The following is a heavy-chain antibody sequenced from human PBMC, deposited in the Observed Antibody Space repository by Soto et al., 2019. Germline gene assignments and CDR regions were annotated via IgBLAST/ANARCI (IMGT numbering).Heavy chain of an antibody. J-gene: IGHJ4*02. CDR3: AKEERSGYRPVSYLFDY. Sequence: QVQLVESGGGVVQPGRSLRLSCAASGFTFSSYGMHWVRQAPGKGLEWVAVIPYDGSNKYYADSVKGRFTISRDYSKNTLYLQRNSLRAQDTAMYYCAKEERSGYRPVSYLFDYWGQGALVTVSS. V-gene: IGHV3-30*18. CDR2: IPYDGSNK. D-gene: IGHD3-3*01. CDR1: GFTFSSYG.